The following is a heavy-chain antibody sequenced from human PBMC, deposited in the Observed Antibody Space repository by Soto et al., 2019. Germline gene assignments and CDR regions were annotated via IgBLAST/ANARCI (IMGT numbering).Heavy chain of an antibody. Sequence: GGSLRLSCAASGFTFSSYTMNWVRQAPGKGLEWVSSISSTSSYIYYADSVKGRFTISRDNAKNSLYLQMNSLRAEDTAVYYCARVLYYDGSGYNFWGQGTLVTVSS. CDR2: ISSTSSYI. CDR1: GFTFSSYT. D-gene: IGHD3-22*01. CDR3: ARVLYYDGSGYNF. J-gene: IGHJ4*02. V-gene: IGHV3-21*01.